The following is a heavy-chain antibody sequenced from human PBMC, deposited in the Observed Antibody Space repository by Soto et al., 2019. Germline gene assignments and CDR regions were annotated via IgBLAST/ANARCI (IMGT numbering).Heavy chain of an antibody. J-gene: IGHJ5*02. CDR3: ARGRGLVVVIENWFDP. D-gene: IGHD3-22*01. CDR1: GGTFSSYA. V-gene: IGHV1-69*12. CDR2: IIPIFGTA. Sequence: QVQLVQSGAEVKKPGSSVKVSCKASGGTFSSYAISWVRQAPGQGLEWMGGIIPIFGTANYAQKFQGRVTITADESTSPAYMELSSLRSEDTAVYYCARGRGLVVVIENWFDPWGQGTLVTVSS.